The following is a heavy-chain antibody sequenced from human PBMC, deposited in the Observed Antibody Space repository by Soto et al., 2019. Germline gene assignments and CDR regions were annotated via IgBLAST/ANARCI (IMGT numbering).Heavy chain of an antibody. CDR1: GFTFSSYA. V-gene: IGHV3-23*01. J-gene: IGHJ4*02. CDR3: AKSRWLDRPYYFDY. CDR2: ISGSGGST. D-gene: IGHD6-19*01. Sequence: GGSLRLSCAASGFTFSSYAMSWVRQAPGEGLEWVSAISGSGGSTYYADSVKGRFTISRDNSKNTLYLQMNSLRAKDTAVYYCAKSRWLDRPYYFDYWGQGTLVTVSS.